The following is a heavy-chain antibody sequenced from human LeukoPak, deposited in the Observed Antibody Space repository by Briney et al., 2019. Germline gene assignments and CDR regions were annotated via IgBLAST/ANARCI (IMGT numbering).Heavy chain of an antibody. D-gene: IGHD4-17*01. Sequence: SATQSLTCDVSGYSIRSGSYWGWIRQPPGKGLEWIGCMFHSGDTYHNPSLKSRVTISADTSKNQFSLKLTSVTAADTAVYYCAKVGAYGDYARHDYWGQGTLVTVSS. CDR2: MFHSGDT. V-gene: IGHV4-38-2*01. CDR1: GYSIRSGSY. CDR3: AKVGAYGDYARHDY. J-gene: IGHJ4*02.